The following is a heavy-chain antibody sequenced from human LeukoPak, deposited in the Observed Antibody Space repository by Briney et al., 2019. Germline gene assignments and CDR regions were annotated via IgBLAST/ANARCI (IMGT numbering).Heavy chain of an antibody. Sequence: SETLSLTCTVSGGSMRSHYWNWIRQPPGTGLEWVGYISYTGSTNYNPSLMSRLTMSVDTSNHHFSVRLSSVTAADTAVYYCVRSAFYDSSRFDAFDIWGQGTPVTVSS. V-gene: IGHV4-59*08. D-gene: IGHD3-22*01. J-gene: IGHJ3*02. CDR1: GGSMRSHY. CDR3: VRSAFYDSSRFDAFDI. CDR2: ISYTGST.